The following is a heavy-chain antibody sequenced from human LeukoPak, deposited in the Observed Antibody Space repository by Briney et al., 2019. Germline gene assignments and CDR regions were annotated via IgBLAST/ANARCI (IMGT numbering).Heavy chain of an antibody. Sequence: GGSLRLSCAASGLTFSSYSMNWVRQAPGKGLEWVSSISSSSSYIYYADSVKGRFTISRDNAKNSLYLQMNSLRAEDTAVYYCASWITHLFDYWGQGTLVTVSS. J-gene: IGHJ4*02. CDR2: ISSSSSYI. D-gene: IGHD3-16*01. V-gene: IGHV3-21*01. CDR3: ASWITHLFDY. CDR1: GLTFSSYS.